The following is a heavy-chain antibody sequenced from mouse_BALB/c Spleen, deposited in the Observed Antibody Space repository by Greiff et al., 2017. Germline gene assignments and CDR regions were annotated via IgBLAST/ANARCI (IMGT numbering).Heavy chain of an antibody. CDR2: ISYSGST. Sequence: EVQLQESGPSLVKPSQTLSLTCSVTGDSITSGYWNWIRKFPGNKLEYMGYISYSGSTYYNPSLKSRISITRDTSKNQYYLQLNSVTTEDTATYYCARAYGSSYGFAYWGQGTLVTVSA. CDR3: ARAYGSSYGFAY. V-gene: IGHV3-8*02. D-gene: IGHD1-1*01. CDR1: GDSITSGY. J-gene: IGHJ3*01.